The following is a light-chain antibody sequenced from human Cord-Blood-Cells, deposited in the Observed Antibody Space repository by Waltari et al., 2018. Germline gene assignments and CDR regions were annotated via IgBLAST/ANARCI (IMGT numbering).Light chain of an antibody. CDR2: DVS. CDR3: SSYTSSSTRV. J-gene: IGLJ3*02. Sequence: ITISCTGTSSDVGGYNYVSWYQQYPGKAPKLMIYDVSNRPSGVSNRFSGSKSGNTASLTISGLQAEDEADYYCSSYTSSSTRVFGGGTKLTVL. CDR1: SSDVGGYNY. V-gene: IGLV2-14*04.